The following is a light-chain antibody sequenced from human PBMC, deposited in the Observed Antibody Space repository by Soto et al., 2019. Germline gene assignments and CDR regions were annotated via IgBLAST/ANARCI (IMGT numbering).Light chain of an antibody. Sequence: EIVLTQSPATLSLSPGERATLSCRASQSVSSYLAWYQQKHGQAPRLLIYGASTRATGIPARFSGSGSGTEFTLSISSLQSEDFAVYYCQQYNSWPPITFGQGTRLEIK. V-gene: IGKV3-15*01. CDR1: QSVSSY. CDR3: QQYNSWPPIT. CDR2: GAS. J-gene: IGKJ5*01.